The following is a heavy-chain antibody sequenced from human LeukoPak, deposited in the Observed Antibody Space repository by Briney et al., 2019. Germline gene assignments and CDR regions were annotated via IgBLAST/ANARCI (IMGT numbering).Heavy chain of an antibody. V-gene: IGHV3-23*01. CDR1: GFTFSSYA. Sequence: GGSLRLSCAASGFTFSSYAMSWVRQAPGKGLEWVSAISGSGGSTYYAGSVKGRFTISRDNSKNTLYLQMNSLRAEDTAVYYCVGTVVTRDFDYWGQGTLVAVSS. J-gene: IGHJ4*02. CDR2: ISGSGGST. CDR3: VGTVVTRDFDY. D-gene: IGHD4-23*01.